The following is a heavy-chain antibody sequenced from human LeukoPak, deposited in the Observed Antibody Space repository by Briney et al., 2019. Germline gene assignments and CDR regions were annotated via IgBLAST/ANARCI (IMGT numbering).Heavy chain of an antibody. J-gene: IGHJ4*02. D-gene: IGHD2-2*01. V-gene: IGHV3-21*01. Sequence: GGSLRLSCAASGFTFSSYSMNWVRQAPGKGLEWVSSISSSSSYIYYADSVKGRFTISRDNAKNSLYLQMNSLRAEDTAVYYCARKSCSSTSCYYYFDYWGRGTLVTVSS. CDR2: ISSSSSYI. CDR1: GFTFSSYS. CDR3: ARKSCSSTSCYYYFDY.